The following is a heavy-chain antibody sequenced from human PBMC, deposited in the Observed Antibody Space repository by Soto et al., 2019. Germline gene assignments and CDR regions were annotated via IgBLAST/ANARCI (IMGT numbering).Heavy chain of an antibody. CDR2: ISGSGGST. V-gene: IGHV3-23*01. D-gene: IGHD5-18*01. CDR3: AKRGYSYGQAYFDY. Sequence: GGSLRLSCAASGFTFSSYAMSWVRQAPGKGLEWVSAISGSGGSTYYADSVKGRFTISRDNSKNTLYLQMNSLRAEDTAVYYCAKRGYSYGQAYFDYWGQGTLVTAPQ. J-gene: IGHJ4*02. CDR1: GFTFSSYA.